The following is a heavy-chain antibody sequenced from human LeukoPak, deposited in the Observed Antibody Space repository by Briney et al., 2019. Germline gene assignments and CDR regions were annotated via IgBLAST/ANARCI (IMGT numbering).Heavy chain of an antibody. J-gene: IGHJ3*02. CDR1: QFNFNKFG. D-gene: IGHD4-17*01. CDR2: ISGNGGST. CDR3: AKDPNGDYIGTFDI. Sequence: GGSLRLSCATSQFNFNKFGMTWVRQAPGKGLEWVSSISGNGGSTQYADSVQGRFAISRDNSKNTLYLQMNSLRAEDTAVYYCAKDPNGDYIGTFDIWGQGTMVTVSS. V-gene: IGHV3-23*01.